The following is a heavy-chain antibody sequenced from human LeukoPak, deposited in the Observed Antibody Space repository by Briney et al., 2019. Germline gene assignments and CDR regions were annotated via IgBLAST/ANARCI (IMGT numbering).Heavy chain of an antibody. CDR2: ISPDGSAE. D-gene: IGHD6-19*01. CDR1: GYTFNPHW. Sequence: GGSLRLFCAASGYTFNPHWMNWVRQSPRGGLEWVANISPDGSAEYYVAFVKGRFTNSRDNAKNLVYPQLSSLKTEDTAVYYCSGRSGFSSIYWGQGTLVTVSS. J-gene: IGHJ4*02. CDR3: SGRSGFSSIY. V-gene: IGHV3-7*01.